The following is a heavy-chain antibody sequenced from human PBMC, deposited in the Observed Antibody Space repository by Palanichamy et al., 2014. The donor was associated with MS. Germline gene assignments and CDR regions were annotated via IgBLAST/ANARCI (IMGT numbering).Heavy chain of an antibody. J-gene: IGHJ4*02. CDR3: ARERKIGSSPFDY. V-gene: IGHV3-48*03. Sequence: EVQLVESGGGLVQPGGSLRLSCAASGFSFTTYEMNWVRQAPGKGLEWVSYISDSGTTIYYADSVKGRFTISRDNAQNSLYLQMNSLRAEDTAVYYCARERKIGSSPFDYWGQGTLVTVSS. CDR2: ISDSGTTI. CDR1: GFSFTTYE. D-gene: IGHD6-13*01.